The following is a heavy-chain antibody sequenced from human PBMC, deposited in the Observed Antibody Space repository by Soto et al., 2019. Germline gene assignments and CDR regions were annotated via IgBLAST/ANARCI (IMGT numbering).Heavy chain of an antibody. Sequence: GGSLRLSCTASGFTFGDYAMSWFRQAPGKGLEWVGFIRSKAYGGTTEYAASVKGRFTISRDDSKSIAYLQMNSLKTEDTAVYYCTRFLPPSYYDFWRGYSSHYYYYMDVWGKGTKVTVA. V-gene: IGHV3-49*03. CDR3: TRFLPPSYYDFWRGYSSHYYYYMDV. J-gene: IGHJ6*03. CDR1: GFTFGDYA. CDR2: IRSKAYGGTT. D-gene: IGHD3-3*01.